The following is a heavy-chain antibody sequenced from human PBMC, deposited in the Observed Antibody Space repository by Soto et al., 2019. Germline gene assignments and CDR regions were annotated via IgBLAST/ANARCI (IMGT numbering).Heavy chain of an antibody. CDR3: ARDNDSSGYPLHFDY. CDR1: GGTFSSYA. CDR2: IIPIFGTA. J-gene: IGHJ4*02. Sequence: SVKVSCKASGGTFSSYAISWVRQAPGQGLEWMGGIIPIFGTANYAQKFQGRVTITADESTSTAYIELSSLRSEDTAVYYCARDNDSSGYPLHFDYWGQGTLVTVSS. V-gene: IGHV1-69*13. D-gene: IGHD3-22*01.